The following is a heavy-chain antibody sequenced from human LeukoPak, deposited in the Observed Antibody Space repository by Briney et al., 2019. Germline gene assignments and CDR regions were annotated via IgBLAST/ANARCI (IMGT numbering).Heavy chain of an antibody. J-gene: IGHJ4*02. Sequence: PGGSLRLSCAASGFTFSSYAMSWVRQAPGKGLEWVSAISGSGGSTYYADSVKGRFTISRDNSKNTLYLQMNSLRAEDTAVYYCAKDRGYCSGGSCYFAVYYFDYWGQGTLVTVSS. CDR2: ISGSGGST. CDR1: GFTFSSYA. V-gene: IGHV3-23*01. CDR3: AKDRGYCSGGSCYFAVYYFDY. D-gene: IGHD2-15*01.